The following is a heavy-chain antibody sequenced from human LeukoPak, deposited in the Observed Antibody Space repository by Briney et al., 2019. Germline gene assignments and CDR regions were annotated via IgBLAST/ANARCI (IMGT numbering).Heavy chain of an antibody. Sequence: GGSLRLSCAASGFTFSNYWMHWVRQAPGEALMWVSRIKSDGSSTTYADSVKGRFTISRDNSKNTLYLQMNSLRAEDTAVYYCVRERGNDSGYFDYWGQGTLVTVSS. V-gene: IGHV3-74*01. J-gene: IGHJ4*02. CDR1: GFTFSNYW. CDR3: VRERGNDSGYFDY. D-gene: IGHD1-1*01. CDR2: IKSDGSST.